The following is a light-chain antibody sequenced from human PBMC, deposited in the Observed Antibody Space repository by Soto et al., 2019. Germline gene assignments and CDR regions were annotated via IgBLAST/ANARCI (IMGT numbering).Light chain of an antibody. V-gene: IGLV2-14*01. CDR2: DVS. J-gene: IGLJ1*01. CDR1: SSDVGGYSY. Sequence: QSVLTQPASVSGSPGQSIAISCTGTSSDVGGYSYVSWYQQQPGKAPKLVISDVSNRPSGVSDRFSGSKSGTTASLTISWLQTEDEADYYCASYTTSSTYVFGTGTKVTVL. CDR3: ASYTTSSTYV.